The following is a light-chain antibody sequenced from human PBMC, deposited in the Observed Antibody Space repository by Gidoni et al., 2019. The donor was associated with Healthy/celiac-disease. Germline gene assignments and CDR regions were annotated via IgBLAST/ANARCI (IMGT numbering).Light chain of an antibody. CDR2: SNN. V-gene: IGLV1-44*01. J-gene: IGLJ2*01. CDR3: AAWDDSLNGVV. CDR1: SSNIGSNT. Sequence: QSVLTQPPSASGTPGQRVTISCSGSSSNIGSNTVNLYQQLPGTAPKLLIYSNNQRPSGVPDRFSGSKSGTSASMAISGLQSEDDADYYCAAWDDSLNGVVFGGGTKLTVL.